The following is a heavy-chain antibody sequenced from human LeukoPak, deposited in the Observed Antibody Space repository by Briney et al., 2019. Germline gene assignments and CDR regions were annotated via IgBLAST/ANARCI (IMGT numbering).Heavy chain of an antibody. D-gene: IGHD4-23*01. V-gene: IGHV1-69*13. CDR1: GGTFSSYA. Sequence: GASVKVSCKASGGTFSSYAISWVRQAPGQGLEWMGGIIPIFGTANYAQKFQGRVTITADESTSTAYMELSSLRSEDTAVYYCARDLGYGGADFDYWGQGTLVTVSS. CDR2: IIPIFGTA. CDR3: ARDLGYGGADFDY. J-gene: IGHJ4*02.